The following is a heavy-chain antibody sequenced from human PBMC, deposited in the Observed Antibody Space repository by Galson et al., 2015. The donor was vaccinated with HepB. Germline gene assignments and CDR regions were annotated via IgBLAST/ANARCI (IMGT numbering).Heavy chain of an antibody. CDR1: GFTFSSYW. CDR3: ALQGGITGTADAFDI. CDR2: IKQDGSEK. V-gene: IGHV3-7*01. D-gene: IGHD1-20*01. J-gene: IGHJ3*02. Sequence: SLRLSCAASGFTFSSYWMSWVRQAPGKGLEWVANIKQDGSEKYYVDSVKGRFTISRDNAKNSLFLQMNSLRAEDTAVYYCALQGGITGTADAFDIWAQGSSVTVS.